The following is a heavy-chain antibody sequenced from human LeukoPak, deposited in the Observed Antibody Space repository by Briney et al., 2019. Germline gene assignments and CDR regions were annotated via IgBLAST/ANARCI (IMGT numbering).Heavy chain of an antibody. Sequence: SVKVSCKASGGTFSSYAISWVRQAPGQGLEWMGGIIPIFGTANYAQKFQGRVTITTDESTSTAYMELSSLRSEDTAVYYCARSRAAETSGWYVYWGQGTLVTVSS. CDR1: GGTFSSYA. J-gene: IGHJ4*02. CDR2: IIPIFGTA. V-gene: IGHV1-69*05. D-gene: IGHD6-19*01. CDR3: ARSRAAETSGWYVY.